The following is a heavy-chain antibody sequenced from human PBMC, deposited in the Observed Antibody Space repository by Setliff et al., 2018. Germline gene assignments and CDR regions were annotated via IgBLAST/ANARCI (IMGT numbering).Heavy chain of an antibody. CDR3: MRLVRFCSRTVCQRTSGDEA. D-gene: IGHD3-3*01. V-gene: IGHV1-18*01. CDR2: VGVYSGNT. J-gene: IGHJ5*02. Sequence: ASVKVSCKASGYTFRQSIVSWVRQAPGQGLEWLGWVGVYSGNTYSAQRFQGRVSLTTDESTNTAYLELRGLRSDDTAVYYCMRLVRFCSRTVCQRTSGDEAWGPGTLVTVSS. CDR1: GYTFRQSI.